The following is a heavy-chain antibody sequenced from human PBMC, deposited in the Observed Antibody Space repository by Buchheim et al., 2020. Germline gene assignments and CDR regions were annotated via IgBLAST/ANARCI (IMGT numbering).Heavy chain of an antibody. D-gene: IGHD2-15*01. J-gene: IGHJ6*02. Sequence: EVQLVESGGGLVQPGGSLRLSCAASGFTFSSYWMHWVRQAPGKGLVWVSRINSDGSSPSYADSVQGRFTISRDNAKNTLYLQMNSLRAEDTAVYYCARGYCSGGSCYWGPSYYYYGMDVWGQGTT. CDR1: GFTFSSYW. V-gene: IGHV3-74*01. CDR2: INSDGSSP. CDR3: ARGYCSGGSCYWGPSYYYYGMDV.